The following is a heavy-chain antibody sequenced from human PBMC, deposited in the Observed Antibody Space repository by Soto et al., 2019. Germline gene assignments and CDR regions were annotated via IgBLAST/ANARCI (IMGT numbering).Heavy chain of an antibody. CDR1: GFTFSSYG. CDR2: IWHDGSTK. D-gene: IGHD6-6*01. CDR3: ASATRPVSSSTQGYYYGMDV. V-gene: IGHV3-33*01. Sequence: PGGSLRLCCAASGFTFSSYGMHWVRQAPGKGLEWVAVIWHDGSTKYYADSVKGRVPVSRAKAKNKLYLPMNRLRAEDTAVYYCASATRPVSSSTQGYYYGMDVWGQGTMVTVSS. J-gene: IGHJ6*02.